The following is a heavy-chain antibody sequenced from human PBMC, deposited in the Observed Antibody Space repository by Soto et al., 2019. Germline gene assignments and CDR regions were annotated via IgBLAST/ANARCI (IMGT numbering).Heavy chain of an antibody. Sequence: QIALKESGPTLVKPTQTLTLTCSFSGFSLSAYGVRVIWFRQPPGETLEWLALIHWNDDKRYSPYLKSRLTITKDTSKNQVVLTLTNLDPLDTGTYFCAHTKDSSGFLISWGQGILVTVSS. J-gene: IGHJ5*02. CDR1: GFSLSAYGVR. CDR2: IHWNDDK. CDR3: AHTKDSSGFLIS. V-gene: IGHV2-5*01. D-gene: IGHD3-22*01.